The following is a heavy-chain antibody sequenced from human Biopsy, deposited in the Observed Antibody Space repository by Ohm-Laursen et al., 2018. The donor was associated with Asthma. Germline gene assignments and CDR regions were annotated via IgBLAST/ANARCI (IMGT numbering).Heavy chain of an antibody. CDR2: VNTGYGDT. Sequence: ASVKVSCKTSGYTFIGYHIHWMRQAPGQRLEWMGWVNTGYGDTKYSQKFQGRVTITRDTSASTAYMELRSLRSEDTATYYCARTYYDFLTGQVKDVFGVWGQGTMVTVSS. CDR3: ARTYYDFLTGQVKDVFGV. D-gene: IGHD3-9*01. CDR1: GYTFIGYH. J-gene: IGHJ3*01. V-gene: IGHV1-3*04.